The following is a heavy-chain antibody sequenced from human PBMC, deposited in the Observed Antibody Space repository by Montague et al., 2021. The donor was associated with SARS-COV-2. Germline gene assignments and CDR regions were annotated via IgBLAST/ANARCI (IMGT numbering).Heavy chain of an antibody. CDR2: ITNSGSV. J-gene: IGHJ6*02. V-gene: IGHV4-34*01. CDR3: ARQKLRHHKPIKKEFYYYGLDI. Sequence: SETLSLTCAVYGGSFSRYSYNWVRQAPGKGLEWIGEITNSGSVNYHPSLNNRVTISVDPSKSQVSLRLTSVTVADTAIYFCARQKLRHHKPIKKEFYYYGLDIWGQGAQVTVS. CDR1: GGSFSRYS.